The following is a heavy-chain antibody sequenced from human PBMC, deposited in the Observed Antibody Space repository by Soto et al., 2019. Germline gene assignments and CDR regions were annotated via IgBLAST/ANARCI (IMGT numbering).Heavy chain of an antibody. Sequence: ASVKVSCKASGYTFTSYDINWVRQATGQGLEWMGWMNPNSGNTGYAQKFQGRVTMTRNTSISTAYMELSSLQSEDTTVEYCAGGEGDYGDYCLRYYGMDVWGQGTTVTVSS. CDR3: AGGEGDYGDYCLRYYGMDV. D-gene: IGHD4-17*01. V-gene: IGHV1-8*01. J-gene: IGHJ6*02. CDR1: GYTFTSYD. CDR2: MNPNSGNT.